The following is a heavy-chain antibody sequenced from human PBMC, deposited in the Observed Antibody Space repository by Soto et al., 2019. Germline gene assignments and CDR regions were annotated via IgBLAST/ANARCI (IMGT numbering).Heavy chain of an antibody. CDR1: GGSISGYY. D-gene: IGHD3-22*01. CDR2: IHYSGST. Sequence: SETLSLTCTVSGGSISGYYWSWIRQPPGKGLEWIAYIHYSGSTNYNPSLKSRVTISVDTSKNQFSLKLRSVTAADTAVYHCARARYDSSGYYYFDYWGQGTLVTVSS. V-gene: IGHV4-59*01. J-gene: IGHJ4*02. CDR3: ARARYDSSGYYYFDY.